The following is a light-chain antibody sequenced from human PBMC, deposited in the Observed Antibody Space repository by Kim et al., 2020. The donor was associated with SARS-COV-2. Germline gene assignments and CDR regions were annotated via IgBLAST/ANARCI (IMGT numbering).Light chain of an antibody. CDR3: QKYNSAPWT. Sequence: AAVGDRVTITCRASQGINKYLAWDQQRPGKVPKLLIYAASTLQSGVPSRFSGSGFGTDFTLTISSLQPEDGATYYCQKYNSAPWTFGRGTKVDIK. CDR1: QGINKY. V-gene: IGKV1-27*01. J-gene: IGKJ1*01. CDR2: AAS.